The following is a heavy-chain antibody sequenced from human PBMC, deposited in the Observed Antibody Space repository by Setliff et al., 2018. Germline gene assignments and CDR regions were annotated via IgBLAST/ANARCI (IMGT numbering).Heavy chain of an antibody. CDR3: ARDSAVAGLIDY. Sequence: SESLSLTCAVYGGSFSGYYWSWIRQPPGKGLEWIGSIYHSGSTYYNPSLKSRVTISVDTSKNQFSLKLSSVTAADTAVYYCARDSAVAGLIDYWGQGTLVTVSS. J-gene: IGHJ4*02. CDR2: IYHSGST. CDR1: GGSFSGYY. V-gene: IGHV4-34*01. D-gene: IGHD6-19*01.